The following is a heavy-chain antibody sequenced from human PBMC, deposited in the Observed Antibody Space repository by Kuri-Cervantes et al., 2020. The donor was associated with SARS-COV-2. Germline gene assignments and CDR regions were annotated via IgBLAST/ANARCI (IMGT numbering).Heavy chain of an antibody. D-gene: IGHD6-13*01. V-gene: IGHV3-74*01. J-gene: IGHJ6*02. Sequence: GGSLRLSCKGSGFTFRSYWMHWVRQVPGKGLVWVARINSDEVTTTYADFVKGRFTISRDNAKNSLYLQMNSLRAEDTAVYYCARDRDGYSSSWYGGYYYGMDVWGQGTTVTVSS. CDR1: GFTFRSYW. CDR3: ARDRDGYSSSWYGGYYYGMDV. CDR2: INSDEVTT.